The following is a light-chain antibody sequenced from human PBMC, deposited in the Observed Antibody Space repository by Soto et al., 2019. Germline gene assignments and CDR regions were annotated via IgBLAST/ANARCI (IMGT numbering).Light chain of an antibody. V-gene: IGKV1-5*01. CDR2: DVS. J-gene: IGKJ1*01. CDR3: QQYSTLWA. Sequence: DIQMTQSPSTLSASVGDRVTITCRASQSFSRWLAWYQQKPGKPPKLLIYDVSRLESGVPSRFSGSDSGKEFTLTISRLQPEDVATYYCQQYSTLWAFGQGTKVDIK. CDR1: QSFSRW.